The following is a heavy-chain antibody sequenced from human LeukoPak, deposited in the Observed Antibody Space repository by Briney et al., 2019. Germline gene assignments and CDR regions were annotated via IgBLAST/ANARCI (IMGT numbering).Heavy chain of an antibody. D-gene: IGHD3-9*01. CDR2: INPKSGDT. CDR1: GYTFTDYY. CDR3: ASYFTILTGYYTGDAFDM. J-gene: IGHJ3*02. Sequence: GASVKVSCKASGYTFTDYYIHWVRQAPGQGLVWMGWINPKSGDTKYGQTFQGRVTMTRDTSITTAYMELSRLRSDDTALYYCASYFTILTGYYTGDAFDMWGQGTMVTVSS. V-gene: IGHV1-2*02.